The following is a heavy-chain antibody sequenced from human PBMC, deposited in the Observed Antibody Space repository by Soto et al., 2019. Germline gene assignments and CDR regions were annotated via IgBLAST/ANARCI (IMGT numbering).Heavy chain of an antibody. V-gene: IGHV4-59*08. CDR3: ARQRVTIFASRFGYYYMDV. J-gene: IGHJ6*03. D-gene: IGHD3-3*01. CDR2: IYYSGST. Sequence: SETLSLTCTVSGGSISSYYWSWIRQPPGKGLEWIGYIYYSGSTNYNPSLKSRVTISVDTSKNQFSLKLSSVTAADTAVYYCARQRVTIFASRFGYYYMDVWGKGTTVTVSS. CDR1: GGSISSYY.